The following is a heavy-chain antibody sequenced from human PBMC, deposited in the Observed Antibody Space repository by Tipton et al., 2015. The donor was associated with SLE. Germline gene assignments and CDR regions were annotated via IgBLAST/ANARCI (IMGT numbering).Heavy chain of an antibody. J-gene: IGHJ2*01. CDR2: IYYSGST. Sequence: LSLTCTVYGGSFSSYYWSWIRQPPGKGLEWIGYIYYSGSTNYNPSLKSRVTISVDTSKNQFSLKLSSVTAADTAVYYCARGLPGIAAAGTLSGYFDLWGRGTLVTVSS. V-gene: IGHV4-59*01. D-gene: IGHD6-13*01. CDR1: GGSFSSYY. CDR3: ARGLPGIAAAGTLSGYFDL.